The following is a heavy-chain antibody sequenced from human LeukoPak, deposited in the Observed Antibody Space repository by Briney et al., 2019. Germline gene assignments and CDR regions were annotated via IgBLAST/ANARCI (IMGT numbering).Heavy chain of an antibody. CDR2: ISSSSSYI. CDR1: GFTFSSYG. D-gene: IGHD4-17*01. CDR3: VSSDYGGLDY. Sequence: GGSLRLSCAASGFTFSSYGMSWVRQAPGKGLEWVSSISSSSSYIYYADSVKGRFTISRDNAKNSLYLQMNSLRAEDTAVYYCVSSDYGGLDYWGQGTLVTVSS. V-gene: IGHV3-21*01. J-gene: IGHJ4*02.